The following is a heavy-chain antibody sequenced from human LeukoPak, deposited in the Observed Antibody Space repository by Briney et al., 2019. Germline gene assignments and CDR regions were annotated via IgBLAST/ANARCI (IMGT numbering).Heavy chain of an antibody. Sequence: SETLSLTCTVSGYSISSGYYWGWIRQPPGKGLEWIGSIYHSGSTYYNPSLKSRVTISVDRSKNQFSLKLSSVTAAGTAVYYCAREPGYCSGGSCYSDAFDIWGQGTMVTVSS. V-gene: IGHV4-38-2*02. CDR1: GYSISSGYY. D-gene: IGHD2-15*01. CDR3: AREPGYCSGGSCYSDAFDI. J-gene: IGHJ3*02. CDR2: IYHSGST.